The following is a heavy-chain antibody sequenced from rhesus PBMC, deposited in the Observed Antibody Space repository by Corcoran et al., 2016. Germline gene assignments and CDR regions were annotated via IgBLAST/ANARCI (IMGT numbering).Heavy chain of an antibody. Sequence: QVQLVQSGAEVKKPGTSVKLSCKASGYTFTSYYINWVRQAPGSVFDWMGWIPPSTCNTGYAQKFRDSVTMTRGTSTSTAYMELNSLRSEDTAVYYCARGLYSGSYYPLDYWGQGVLVTVSS. D-gene: IGHD3-16*01. J-gene: IGHJ4*01. CDR3: ARGLYSGSYYPLDY. CDR2: IPPSTCNT. CDR1: GYTFTSYY. V-gene: IGHV1-200*01.